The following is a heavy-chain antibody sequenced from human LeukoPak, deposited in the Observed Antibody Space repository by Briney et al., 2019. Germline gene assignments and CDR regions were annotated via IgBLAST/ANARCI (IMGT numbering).Heavy chain of an antibody. Sequence: GGSLRLSCAASGFTFSSYWMSWVRQAPGKGLEWVANIKQDGSEKYYVDSVKGRFTISRDNAKNSLYLQMNSLRAEDTAVYYCAKTVSVAGKFDYYYYGMDVWGQGTTVTVSS. CDR2: IKQDGSEK. D-gene: IGHD6-19*01. J-gene: IGHJ6*02. V-gene: IGHV3-7*01. CDR1: GFTFSSYW. CDR3: AKTVSVAGKFDYYYYGMDV.